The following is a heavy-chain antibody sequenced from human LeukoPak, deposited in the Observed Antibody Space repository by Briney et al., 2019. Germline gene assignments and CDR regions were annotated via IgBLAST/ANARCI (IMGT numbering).Heavy chain of an antibody. J-gene: IGHJ1*01. V-gene: IGHV3-11*06. CDR1: GFTFSDYY. D-gene: IGHD3-22*01. CDR3: ARHGLYDGSDYWTFQH. CDR2: ISSSSNYK. Sequence: KTGGSLRLSCAASGFTFSDYYMSWIRQAPGKGLEWVSYISSSSNYKNYADSVQGRFTISRDNAKSSLYLQMNGLRAVDTAVYYCARHGLYDGSDYWTFQHWGQGTLVTVSS.